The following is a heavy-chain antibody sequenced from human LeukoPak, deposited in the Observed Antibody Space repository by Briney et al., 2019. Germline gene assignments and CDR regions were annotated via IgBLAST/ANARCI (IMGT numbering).Heavy chain of an antibody. V-gene: IGHV4-30-4*01. CDR2: IYNSGST. Sequence: SETLSHTCTVSGGSISSGDFYWSWIRQPPGKGLEWIGYIYNSGSTYYRPSLKSRLTISADTSKNQFSLKLSSVTAADTAVYYCARGVSIPTTPKFDYWGQGTLVTVSS. CDR1: GGSISSGDFY. J-gene: IGHJ4*02. CDR3: ARGVSIPTTPKFDY. D-gene: IGHD2-15*01.